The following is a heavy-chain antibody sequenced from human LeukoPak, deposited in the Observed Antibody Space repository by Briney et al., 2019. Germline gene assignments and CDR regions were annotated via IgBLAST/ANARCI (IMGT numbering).Heavy chain of an antibody. CDR2: IKEDGSEK. CDR3: ARDSGWWRFDF. D-gene: IGHD6-13*01. V-gene: IGHV3-7*03. CDR1: GLNFSSRW. J-gene: IGHJ4*02. Sequence: PGGSLRLPCAASGLNFSSRWMNWVRQAPGQGLEWVASIKEDGSEKHYVDSVKGRFTTSRDNGKNSLYLQMNSLRAEDTAVYYCARDSGWWRFDFWGQGTLVTVSS.